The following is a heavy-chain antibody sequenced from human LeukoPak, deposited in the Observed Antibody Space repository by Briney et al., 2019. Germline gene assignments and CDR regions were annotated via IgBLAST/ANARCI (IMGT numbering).Heavy chain of an antibody. V-gene: IGHV3-21*01. Sequence: GGSLRLSCAASGFTFSSYSMNWVRQAPGKGLEWVSSISSSSSYIYYADSVKGRFTISRDNAKNSLYLQMNSLRAEDTAVYYCARGPYYDILTGYLGAFDIWGQGTMVTVSS. D-gene: IGHD3-9*01. J-gene: IGHJ3*02. CDR2: ISSSSSYI. CDR3: ARGPYYDILTGYLGAFDI. CDR1: GFTFSSYS.